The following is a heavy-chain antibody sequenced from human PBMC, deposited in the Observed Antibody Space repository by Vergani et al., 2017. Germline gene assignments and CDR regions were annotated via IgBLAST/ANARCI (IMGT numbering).Heavy chain of an antibody. D-gene: IGHD1-26*01. CDR3: AKDRGSYDY. CDR1: GFTFSSYG. J-gene: IGHJ4*02. CDR2: ISYDGSNK. Sequence: QVQLVESGGGVVQPGRSLRLSCAASGFTFSSYGMHWVRQAPGKGLEWVAVISYDGSNKCYADSVKGRFTISRDNSKNTLYLQMNSLRAEDTAVYYCAKDRGSYDYWGQGTLVTVSS. V-gene: IGHV3-30*18.